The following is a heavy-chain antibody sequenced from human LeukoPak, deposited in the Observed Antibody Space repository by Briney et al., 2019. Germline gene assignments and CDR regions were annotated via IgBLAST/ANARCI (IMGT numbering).Heavy chain of an antibody. CDR3: TTGGHYFGS. D-gene: IGHD3-10*01. V-gene: IGHV3-15*01. J-gene: IGHJ4*02. Sequence: PGGSLRLSCVASGVTISDAWMSWVRQAPGKGLEWVGRIKSKSDGGTTDYAAPVTDRFSISRDDSKNTLFLQMNSLEADDTAVYYCTTGGHYFGSWGQGTLVIVSS. CDR2: IKSKSDGGTT. CDR1: GVTISDAW.